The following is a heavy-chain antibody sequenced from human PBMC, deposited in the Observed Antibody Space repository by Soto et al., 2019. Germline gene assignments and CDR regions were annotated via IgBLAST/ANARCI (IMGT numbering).Heavy chain of an antibody. Sequence: SDTLSLTCAVSGGSISSSNWWSWVRQPPGKGLEWIGEIYHSGSTNYNPSLKSRVTISVDKSKNQFSLKLSSVTAADTAVYYCARDIGYCSSTRCYGGDYWGQGTLVTVSS. CDR3: ARDIGYCSSTRCYGGDY. J-gene: IGHJ4*02. V-gene: IGHV4-4*02. CDR1: GGSISSSNW. CDR2: IYHSGST. D-gene: IGHD2-2*01.